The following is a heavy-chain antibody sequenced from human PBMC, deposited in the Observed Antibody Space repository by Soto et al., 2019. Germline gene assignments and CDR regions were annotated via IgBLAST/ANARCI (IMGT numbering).Heavy chain of an antibody. CDR3: ARDRGALRSGQGNWFDP. D-gene: IGHD3-10*01. CDR2: TYYRSKWYN. V-gene: IGHV6-1*01. J-gene: IGHJ5*02. Sequence: SQTLSLTCAISGDSVSSNSAAWNWIRQSPSRGLEWLGRTYYRSKWYNDYAVSVKSRITINPDTSKNQFSLQLNSVTPEDTAVYYCARDRGALRSGQGNWFDPWGQGTLVTVSS. CDR1: GDSVSSNSAA.